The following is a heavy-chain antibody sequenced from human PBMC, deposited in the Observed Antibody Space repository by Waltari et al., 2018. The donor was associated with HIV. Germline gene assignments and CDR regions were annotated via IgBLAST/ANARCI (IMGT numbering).Heavy chain of an antibody. Sequence: QVQLQQWGAGLLKPSETLSLTCAVYGGSFSGYYWSWIRQPPGKGLEWIGEINHSGSTNYNPSLKSRVTISVDTSKNQFSLKLSSVTAADTAVYYCARAPPITMIVVVINRAGAFDIWGQGTMVTVSS. CDR3: ARAPPITMIVVVINRAGAFDI. J-gene: IGHJ3*02. D-gene: IGHD3-22*01. V-gene: IGHV4-34*01. CDR2: INHSGST. CDR1: GGSFSGYY.